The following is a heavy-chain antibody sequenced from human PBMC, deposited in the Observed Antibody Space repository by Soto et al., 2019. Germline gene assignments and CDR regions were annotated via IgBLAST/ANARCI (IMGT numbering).Heavy chain of an antibody. J-gene: IGHJ6*02. CDR1: GFTFSSYA. V-gene: IGHV3-30-3*01. CDR2: ISYDGSNK. D-gene: IGHD2-8*01. CDR3: ARVHRMYYYYGMDV. Sequence: QVQLVKSGGGVVQPGRSLRLSCAASGFTFSSYAMHWVRQAPGKGLEWVAVISYDGSNKYYADSVKGRFTISRDNSKNTLYLQMNSLRAEDTAVYYCARVHRMYYYYGMDVWGQGTTVTVSS.